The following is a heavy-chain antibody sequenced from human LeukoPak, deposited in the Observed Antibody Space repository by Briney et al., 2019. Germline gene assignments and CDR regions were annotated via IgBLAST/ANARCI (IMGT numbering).Heavy chain of an antibody. CDR1: GVSISDNH. V-gene: IGHV4-59*01. CDR2: IYDSGST. Sequence: SESLSLTCTVSGVSISDNHWSWIRQPPGKGLEWIGNIYDSGSTNYNPSLKRRVTISVDTSKNQVSLKLSSVTAADTAVYYCARGGYYFAYWGQGTVVTVSS. CDR3: ARGGYYFAY. J-gene: IGHJ4*02.